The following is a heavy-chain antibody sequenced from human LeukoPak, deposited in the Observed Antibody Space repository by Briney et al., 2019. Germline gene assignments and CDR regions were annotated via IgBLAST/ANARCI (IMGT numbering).Heavy chain of an antibody. CDR3: ARRAGAYSHPYDY. J-gene: IGHJ4*02. Sequence: GGSLRLSCAASGFTFSSYSMNWVRQAPGKGLEWVSSISSSSSYIYYADSVKGRFTISRGNSKNTLYLQMNILRADDTAVYYCARRAGAYSHPYDYWGQGTLVTVSS. CDR1: GFTFSSYS. V-gene: IGHV3-21*04. CDR2: ISSSSSYI. D-gene: IGHD4/OR15-4a*01.